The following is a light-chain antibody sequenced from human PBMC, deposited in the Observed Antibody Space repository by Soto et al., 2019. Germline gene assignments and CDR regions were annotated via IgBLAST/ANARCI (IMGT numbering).Light chain of an antibody. CDR3: SSYTSYNTLI. J-gene: IGLJ2*01. V-gene: IGLV2-14*01. Sequence: QSALTQPASVSGSPGQSITISCTGTSSDVGGYNYVSWFQQSPGKAPKVLIYEVTNRPSGVSSRFSGSKSGNTASLTISGLQAEDEADYYCSSYTSYNTLIFGGGTKLTVL. CDR2: EVT. CDR1: SSDVGGYNY.